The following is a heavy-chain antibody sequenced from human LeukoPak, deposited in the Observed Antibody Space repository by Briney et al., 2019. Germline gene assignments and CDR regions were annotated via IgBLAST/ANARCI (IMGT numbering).Heavy chain of an antibody. D-gene: IGHD5-24*01. V-gene: IGHV4-39*07. CDR3: ARGLRYGYRHGPWFDP. CDR2: INHSGST. J-gene: IGHJ5*02. CDR1: GGSISGRRYY. Sequence: PSETLSLTCSVSGGSISGRRYYWGWIRQPPGKGLEWIGEINHSGSTNYNPSLKSRVTISVDTSKNQFSLKLSSVTAADTAVYHCARGLRYGYRHGPWFDPWGQGTLVTVSS.